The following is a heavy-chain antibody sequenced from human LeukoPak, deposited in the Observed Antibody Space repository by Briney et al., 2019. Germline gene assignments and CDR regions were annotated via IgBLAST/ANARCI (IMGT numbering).Heavy chain of an antibody. CDR1: GFTFDDYA. CDR3: ANPDGDLDAFDI. J-gene: IGHJ3*02. Sequence: PGGSLRLSCAASGFTFDDYAMHWVRQAPGKGLEWVSLISGDGGSTYYADSVKGRSTISRDNSKNSLYLQMNSLRTEDTALYYCANPDGDLDAFDIWGQGTMVTVSS. V-gene: IGHV3-43*02. D-gene: IGHD7-27*01. CDR2: ISGDGGST.